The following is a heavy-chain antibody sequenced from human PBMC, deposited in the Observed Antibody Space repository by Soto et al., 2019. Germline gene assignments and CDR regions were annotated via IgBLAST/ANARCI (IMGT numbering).Heavy chain of an antibody. CDR1: GYIFSNYW. CDR2: IYPGDSDT. J-gene: IGHJ4*02. Sequence: GESLKISCKVSGYIFSNYWIGWVRQMPGKHLEWMGIIYPGDSDTTYSPSFQGRVTLSVDKSISPAYLQWTSLQASDTAMYYSERRDFYDSSGYPFDYWGQGTPVTVSS. CDR3: ERRDFYDSSGYPFDY. D-gene: IGHD3-22*01. V-gene: IGHV5-51*01.